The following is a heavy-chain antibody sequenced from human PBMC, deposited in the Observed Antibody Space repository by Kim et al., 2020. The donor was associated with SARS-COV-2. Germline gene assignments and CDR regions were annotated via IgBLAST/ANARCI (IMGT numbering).Heavy chain of an antibody. CDR3: ALSPEYCSSTSCYDEGYYYMDV. V-gene: IGHV1-2*02. Sequence: ASVKVSCKASGYTFTGYYMHWVRQAPGQGLEWMGWINPNSGGTNYAQKFQGRVTMTRDTSISTAYMELSRLRSDDTAVYYCALSPEYCSSTSCYDEGYYYMDVWGKGTTVTVSS. J-gene: IGHJ6*03. CDR2: INPNSGGT. CDR1: GYTFTGYY. D-gene: IGHD2-2*01.